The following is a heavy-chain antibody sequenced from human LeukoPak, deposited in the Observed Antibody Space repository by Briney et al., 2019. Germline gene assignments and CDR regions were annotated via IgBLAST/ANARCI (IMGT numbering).Heavy chain of an antibody. D-gene: IGHD2-2*01. CDR3: TTGYCSSTSCWYYFDY. CDR2: IESKTDGGTT. V-gene: IGHV3-15*04. Sequence: KPGGSLRLSCAASGFTFSNAWMSWVRKAPGKGLEGVGRIESKTDGGTTDYAAPVKGRFTISRDDSKDTLYLQMISLKTEDTAVYYCTTGYCSSTSCWYYFDYWGQGTLVTVSS. CDR1: GFTFSNAW. J-gene: IGHJ4*02.